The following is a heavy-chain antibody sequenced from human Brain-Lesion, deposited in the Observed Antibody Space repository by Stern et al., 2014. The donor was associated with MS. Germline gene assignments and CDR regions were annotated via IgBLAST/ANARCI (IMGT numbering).Heavy chain of an antibody. V-gene: IGHV1-18*04. Sequence: QMQLVQSGGEVKKPGASVKVSCKASGYTFTTYGISWVRQAPGQGLEWMGWISAYTGNTNYAQNFQDRVTMTTDTATSTAYMDLRSLRPDDTAIYYCARRVYGDYAAYQDLWGQGTPVTVSS. CDR1: GYTFTTYG. J-gene: IGHJ5*02. CDR3: ARRVYGDYAAYQDL. CDR2: ISAYTGNT. D-gene: IGHD4-17*01.